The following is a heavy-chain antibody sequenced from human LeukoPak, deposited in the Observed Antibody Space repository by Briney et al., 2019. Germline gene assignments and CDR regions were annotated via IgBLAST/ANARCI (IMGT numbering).Heavy chain of an antibody. CDR2: INPNRGGR. Sequence: GAAVTVSFKRSGYTFTVYYMDGVRQAPGQGGGWMGWINPNRGGRNYAQKLQGRGTITRDTAISTACMEMSRVRAGDTAVCDYERDDSGDRRYSNWRQGTLLTVSS. CDR3: ERDDSGDRRYSN. V-gene: IGHV1-2*02. J-gene: IGHJ4*02. CDR1: GYTFTVYY. D-gene: IGHD4-17*01.